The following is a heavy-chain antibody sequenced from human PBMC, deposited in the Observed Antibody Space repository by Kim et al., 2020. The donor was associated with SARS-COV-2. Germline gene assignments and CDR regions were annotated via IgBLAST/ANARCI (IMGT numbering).Heavy chain of an antibody. V-gene: IGHV5-10-1*01. D-gene: IGHD3-10*01. J-gene: IGHJ3*02. CDR1: GYSFTSYW. Sequence: GESLKISCKGSGYSFTSYWISWVRQMPGKGLEWMGRIDPSDSYTNYSPSFQGHVTISADKSISTAYLQWSSLKASDTAMYYCARRGLHGSGEEDDAFDIWGQGTMVTVSS. CDR3: ARRGLHGSGEEDDAFDI. CDR2: IDPSDSYT.